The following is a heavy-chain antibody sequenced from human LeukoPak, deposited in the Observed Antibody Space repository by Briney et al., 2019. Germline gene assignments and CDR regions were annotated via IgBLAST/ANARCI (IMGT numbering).Heavy chain of an antibody. J-gene: IGHJ5*02. CDR3: ARHRSYRGWFDP. CDR1: GGSISSYY. V-gene: IGHV4-59*08. CDR2: IYYSGST. Sequence: SETLSLTCTVSGGSISSYYCSWIRQPPGKGLEWIGYIYYSGSTNYNPSLKSRVTISVDTSKNQFSLKLSSVTAADTAVYYCARHRSYRGWFDPWGQGTLVTVSS. D-gene: IGHD1-26*01.